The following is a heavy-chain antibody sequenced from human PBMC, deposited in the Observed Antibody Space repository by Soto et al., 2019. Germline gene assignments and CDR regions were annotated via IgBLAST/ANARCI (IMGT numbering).Heavy chain of an antibody. D-gene: IGHD3-3*02. CDR1: GFTLSAYG. CDR3: ARERRGIQVAP. Sequence: QVVESGGGLVQPGGSLRLSCAASGFTLSAYGMNWVRQAPGKGLEWVSFISRNSSTVYYVDSVRGRFTISRDNAKNSVYLQMNSLRDEDTAVYYCARERRGIQVAPWGQGTLVTVSS. CDR2: ISRNSSTV. J-gene: IGHJ5*02. V-gene: IGHV3-48*02.